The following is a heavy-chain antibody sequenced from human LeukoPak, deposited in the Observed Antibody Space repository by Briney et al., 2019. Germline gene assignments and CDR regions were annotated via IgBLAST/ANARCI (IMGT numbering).Heavy chain of an antibody. CDR3: ARDPDMTTVVFDY. Sequence: PSETLSLTCTVSGGSISSSSYYWGWIRQPPGKGLEWIGSIYYSGSTYYNPSLKSRVTISVDTSKNQFSLKLSSVTAADTAVYYCARDPDMTTVVFDYWGQGTLVTVSS. D-gene: IGHD4-23*01. CDR2: IYYSGST. CDR1: GGSISSSSYY. V-gene: IGHV4-39*07. J-gene: IGHJ4*02.